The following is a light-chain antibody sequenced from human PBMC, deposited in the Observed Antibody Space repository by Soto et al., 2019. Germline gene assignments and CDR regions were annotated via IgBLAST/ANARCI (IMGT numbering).Light chain of an antibody. CDR1: SGDVGGYDY. J-gene: IGLJ1*01. V-gene: IGLV2-8*01. CDR2: EVT. Sequence: QSVLTQPPSASGAPGQRVTISCSGSSGDVGGYDYVSWYQQHPGKAPKLMIYEVTKRPLGVPDRFSGSKSGNTASLTVSGLQAEDEADYYCSSYAGSDNPYVFGIGTKVTVL. CDR3: SSYAGSDNPYV.